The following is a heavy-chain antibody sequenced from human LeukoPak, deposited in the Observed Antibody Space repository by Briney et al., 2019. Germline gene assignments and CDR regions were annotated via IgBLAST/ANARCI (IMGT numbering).Heavy chain of an antibody. CDR1: GFTFSSYA. D-gene: IGHD3-22*01. CDR2: ISYDGSNK. J-gene: IGHJ4*02. V-gene: IGHV3-30*04. CDR3: ARTLAARHTSGYIDY. Sequence: GRSLRLSCAASGFTFSSYAMHWVRQAPGKGLEWVAVISYDGSNKYYADSVKGRFTISRDNSKNTLYLQMNSLRAEDTAVYYCARTLAARHTSGYIDYWGQGTLVTVSS.